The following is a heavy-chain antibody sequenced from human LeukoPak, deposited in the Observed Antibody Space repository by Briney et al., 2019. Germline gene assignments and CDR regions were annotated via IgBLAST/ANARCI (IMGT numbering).Heavy chain of an antibody. D-gene: IGHD2-2*01. CDR3: AREGFPPGVLH. Sequence: GSLGLSCEASGFTFSTYWMSWVRQAPGKGPECVANIKPDGSDKYYVDSMKGRFTISGDNAKNSLYLQMNNLRAEDTAVYYCAREGFPPGVLHWGQGTLVTVSS. CDR2: IKPDGSDK. CDR1: GFTFSTYW. V-gene: IGHV3-7*01. J-gene: IGHJ1*01.